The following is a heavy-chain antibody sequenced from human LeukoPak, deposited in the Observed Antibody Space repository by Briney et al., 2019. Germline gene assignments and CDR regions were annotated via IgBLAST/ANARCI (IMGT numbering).Heavy chain of an antibody. Sequence: GKSLRLSCAASGFTFSSYAMHWVRQAPGKGLEWVAVISYDGSNKYYADSVKGRFTISRDNSKNTLYLQMNSLRAEDTAVYYCAREGGSGSPRFDPWGQGTLVTVSS. D-gene: IGHD3-10*01. V-gene: IGHV3-30-3*01. CDR2: ISYDGSNK. CDR3: AREGGSGSPRFDP. J-gene: IGHJ5*02. CDR1: GFTFSSYA.